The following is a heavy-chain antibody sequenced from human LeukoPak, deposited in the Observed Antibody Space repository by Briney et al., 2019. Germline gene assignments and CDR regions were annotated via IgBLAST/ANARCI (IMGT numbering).Heavy chain of an antibody. V-gene: IGHV3-23*01. Sequence: GGSLRLSCAASGFTFSTFAMIWVRQPPGKGLEWVSSIFQGGGEIHYADSVRGRFTISRDDSKSTLFLQMNSLRAEDTAIYYCATYRQVLLPFESWGQGTLVTVSS. CDR3: ATYRQVLLPFES. CDR1: GFTFSTFA. J-gene: IGHJ4*02. D-gene: IGHD5-18*01. CDR2: IFQGGGEI.